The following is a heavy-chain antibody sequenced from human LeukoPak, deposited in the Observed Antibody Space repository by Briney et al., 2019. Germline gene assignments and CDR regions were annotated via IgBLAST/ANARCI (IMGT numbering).Heavy chain of an antibody. J-gene: IGHJ6*03. CDR3: AKRGVWNATIYYYYYMDV. CDR2: IRYDGSNK. D-gene: IGHD1-1*01. V-gene: IGHV3-30*02. Sequence: GGSLRLSCAASGFSFSDYGIHWVRQAPGKGLEWVTFIRYDGSNKYYADSVKGRFTVSRDNSKNTLYLQMNNLRAEDTGVYHCAKRGVWNATIYYYYYMDVWGKGTTVTVSS. CDR1: GFSFSDYG.